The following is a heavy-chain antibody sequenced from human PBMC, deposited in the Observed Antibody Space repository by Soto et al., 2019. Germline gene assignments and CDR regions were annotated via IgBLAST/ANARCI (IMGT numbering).Heavy chain of an antibody. J-gene: IGHJ4*02. Sequence: EVQLLESGGGLVQPGGSLRLSCAASGFTFSSYAMSWVRQAPGKGLEWVSTVTVSGGSTYYADSVKGRFTISRDNSKNPLYLQMNSLRAEDTAIYYCAKARLDSSGFYYFGFDYWGQGTLVTVSS. CDR1: GFTFSSYA. CDR3: AKARLDSSGFYYFGFDY. D-gene: IGHD3-22*01. V-gene: IGHV3-23*01. CDR2: VTVSGGST.